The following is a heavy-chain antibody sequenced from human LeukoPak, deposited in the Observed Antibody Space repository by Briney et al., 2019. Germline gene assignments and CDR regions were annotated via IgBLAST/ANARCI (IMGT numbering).Heavy chain of an antibody. CDR2: IYYSGST. Sequence: ASKTLSLTCTVSGGSISSGGYYWSWIRQHPGKGLEWIGYIYYSGSTYYNPSLKSRVTISVDTSKNQFSLKLSSVTAADTAVYYCARYCSGGSCYRFDYWGQGTLVTVSS. V-gene: IGHV4-31*03. D-gene: IGHD2-15*01. J-gene: IGHJ4*02. CDR3: ARYCSGGSCYRFDY. CDR1: GGSISSGGYY.